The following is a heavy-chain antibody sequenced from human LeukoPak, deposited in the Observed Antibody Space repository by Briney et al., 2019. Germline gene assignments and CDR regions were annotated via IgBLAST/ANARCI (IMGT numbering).Heavy chain of an antibody. CDR1: GFTFDDYA. CDR2: ISWNSGSI. V-gene: IGHV3-9*01. J-gene: IGHJ4*02. D-gene: IGHD3-22*01. CDR3: AKDKHYDSSGYSFDY. Sequence: GGSLRLSCAASGFTFDDYAMHWVRQAPGKGLEWVSGISWNSGSIGYADSVKGRFTISRDNAKNSLYLQVNSLRAEDTALYYCAKDKHYDSSGYSFDYWGQGTLVTVSS.